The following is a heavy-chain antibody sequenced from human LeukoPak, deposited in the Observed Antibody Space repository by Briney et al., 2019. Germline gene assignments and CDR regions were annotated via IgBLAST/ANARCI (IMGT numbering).Heavy chain of an antibody. Sequence: GGSLRLSCAASGFTFSSYWMHWVRQAPGKGLVWVSRINSDGSSTSYADSVKGRFTISRDNAKNTLYLQMNSLRAEDTAVYYCARERITMVRGVTVYYFDYWGQGTLVTVSS. CDR3: ARERITMVRGVTVYYFDY. CDR2: INSDGSST. V-gene: IGHV3-74*01. J-gene: IGHJ4*02. CDR1: GFTFSSYW. D-gene: IGHD3-10*01.